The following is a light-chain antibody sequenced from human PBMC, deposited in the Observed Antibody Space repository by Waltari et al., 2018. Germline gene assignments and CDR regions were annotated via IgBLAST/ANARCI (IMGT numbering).Light chain of an antibody. CDR1: QGIRND. J-gene: IGKJ1*01. CDR2: AAS. Sequence: AIQMTQSPSSLSASVGYRVTITGRASQGIRNDLGWYQQKPGKAPKLLIYAASSLQSGVPSRFSGSGSGTDFTLTISSLQPEDFATYYCLQDYNYPPTFGQGTKVEIK. CDR3: LQDYNYPPT. V-gene: IGKV1-6*01.